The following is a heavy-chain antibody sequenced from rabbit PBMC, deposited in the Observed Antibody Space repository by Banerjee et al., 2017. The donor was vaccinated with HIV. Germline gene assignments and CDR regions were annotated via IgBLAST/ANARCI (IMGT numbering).Heavy chain of an antibody. V-gene: IGHV1S40*01. CDR1: GFSLSSRYW. Sequence: QSLEESGGDLVKPGASLTLTCTASGFSLSSRYWICWVRQAPGKGLEWIACIYAGSSGSTDYATWAKGRFTISKTSSTTVTLQMTSLTAADTATYFCTRDGWYTYANTGWGELDLWGQGTLVTVS. CDR2: IYAGSSGST. J-gene: IGHJ4*01. CDR3: TRDGWYTYANTGWGELDL. D-gene: IGHD6-1*01.